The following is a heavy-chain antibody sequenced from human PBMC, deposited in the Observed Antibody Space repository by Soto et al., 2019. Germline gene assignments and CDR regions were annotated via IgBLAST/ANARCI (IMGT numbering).Heavy chain of an antibody. Sequence: PGESLKISCKAYGYSFSFYWIGWVRQMPGKGLEWMAIMYPDDSDIRYSPSFEAHVTISADKATSTAFLQWSSLKASDTAMYYCATAYVYDFENSNYYRDAFDIWGQGTLVPVSS. CDR1: GYSFSFYW. V-gene: IGHV5-51*01. CDR2: MYPDDSDI. D-gene: IGHD3-22*01. J-gene: IGHJ3*02. CDR3: ATAYVYDFENSNYYRDAFDI.